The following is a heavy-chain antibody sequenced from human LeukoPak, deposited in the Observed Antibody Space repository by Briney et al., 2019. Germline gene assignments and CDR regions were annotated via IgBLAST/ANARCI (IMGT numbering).Heavy chain of an antibody. V-gene: IGHV4-34*01. J-gene: IGHJ4*02. CDR3: ATTTYYYGSGSYYNIPGLGH. D-gene: IGHD3-10*01. CDR1: GGSFSGYY. Sequence: SETLSLTCAVYGGSFSGYYWSWIRQPPGKGLEWIGEINHSGSTNYNPSLKSRVTMSVDTSKNQFSLKLSSVTAADTALYYCATTTYYYGSGSYYNIPGLGHWGQGTLVTVSS. CDR2: INHSGST.